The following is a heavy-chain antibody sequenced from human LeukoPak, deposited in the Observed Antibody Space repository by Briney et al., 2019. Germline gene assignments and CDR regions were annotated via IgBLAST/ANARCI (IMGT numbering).Heavy chain of an antibody. V-gene: IGHV3-21*01. D-gene: IGHD3-10*01. CDR3: ARAYGSGSYCPNY. J-gene: IGHJ4*02. Sequence: PGGALKTFCATLGFTLSNYSMNWVRPAPRKGLEVVPSISSSSSYIYYADSVKGRFTISRDNAKNSLYLQMNSLRAEDTAVYYCARAYGSGSYCPNYWGQGTLVTVSS. CDR1: GFTLSNYS. CDR2: ISSSSSYI.